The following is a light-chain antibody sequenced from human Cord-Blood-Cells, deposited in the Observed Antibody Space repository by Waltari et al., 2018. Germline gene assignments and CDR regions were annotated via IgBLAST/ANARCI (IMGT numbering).Light chain of an antibody. CDR3: QQYDSTPPT. Sequence: DIVLTQSPDSLAVSLGERATIHSKSCLSVLYSSNNKNYLAWYQQKPGQPPKLLIYWASTRESGVPGRFSGSGSGTDFTLTIGSLQAEDVAVYYCQQYDSTPPTFGQGTKVEIK. V-gene: IGKV4-1*01. CDR1: LSVLYSSNNKNY. CDR2: WAS. J-gene: IGKJ1*01.